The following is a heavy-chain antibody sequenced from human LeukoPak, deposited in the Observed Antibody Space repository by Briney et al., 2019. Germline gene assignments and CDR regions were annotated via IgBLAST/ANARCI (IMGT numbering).Heavy chain of an antibody. D-gene: IGHD6-19*01. CDR2: ISGSAIYT. V-gene: IGHV3-23*01. J-gene: IGHJ4*02. CDR3: ASKLAGATYYFDS. CDR1: GFGFSTLD. Sequence: PGGSLRLSCAASGFGFSTLDMTWVRQAPGKGLGWVSSISGSAIYTFTADSLKGRFSISRDNSQNILYLQMYSLRAEDTAIYFCASKLAGATYYFDSWGQGTLVTVSS.